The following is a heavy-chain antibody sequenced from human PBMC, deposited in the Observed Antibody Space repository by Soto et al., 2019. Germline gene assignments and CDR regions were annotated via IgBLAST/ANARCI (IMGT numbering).Heavy chain of an antibody. CDR1: GFTFSSYS. V-gene: IGHV3-48*02. Sequence: GGSLRLSCAASGFTFSSYSMNWVRQAPGKGLEWVSYISSSSSTIYYADSVKGRFTISRDNAKNSLYLQMNSLRDEDTAVYYCARVVEDYDSSGYSNYFDYWGQGTLVTVSS. CDR2: ISSSSSTI. D-gene: IGHD3-22*01. CDR3: ARVVEDYDSSGYSNYFDY. J-gene: IGHJ4*02.